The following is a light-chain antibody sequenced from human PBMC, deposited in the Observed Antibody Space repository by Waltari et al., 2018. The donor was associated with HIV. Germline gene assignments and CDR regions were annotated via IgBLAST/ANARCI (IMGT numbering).Light chain of an antibody. V-gene: IGKV3-20*01. CDR1: QSVSSSY. CDR2: GAS. Sequence: EIVLTQSPGTLSLSLGERTTLSCRASQSVSSSYLAWYQQKPGQAPRLLIYGASSRATGIPDRFSGSGSGTDFTLTISSLEPEDFAVYYCQQYGNSPRTFGQGTKVEIK. J-gene: IGKJ1*01. CDR3: QQYGNSPRT.